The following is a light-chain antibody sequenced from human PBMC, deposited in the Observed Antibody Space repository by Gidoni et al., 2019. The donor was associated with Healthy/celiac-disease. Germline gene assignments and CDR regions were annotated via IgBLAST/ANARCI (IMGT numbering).Light chain of an antibody. V-gene: IGKV1-39*01. CDR2: AAS. Sequence: DIQMTQSPSSLSASVGDRVTITCRASQSISSYLNWYQQKPGKAPKLLIYAASSLQSGVPSRFSGSGSGTDFTLTISSLQPEDFATYYCQLQDTFXXXTKLEIK. J-gene: IGKJ2*01. CDR3: QLQDT. CDR1: QSISSY.